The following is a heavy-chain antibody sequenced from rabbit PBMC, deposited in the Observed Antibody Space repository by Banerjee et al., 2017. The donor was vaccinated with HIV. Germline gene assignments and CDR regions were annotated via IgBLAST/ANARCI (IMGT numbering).Heavy chain of an antibody. CDR3: ARGDSGYEDYFNL. CDR2: INTSSGNA. J-gene: IGHJ4*01. CDR1: GFSFSNGYV. V-gene: IGHV1S45*01. D-gene: IGHD6-1*01. Sequence: QEQLEESGGDLVKPEGSLTLTCTASGFSFSNGYVMCWVRQAPGKGLEWIACINTSSGNAVYANWAKGRFTISKTSSTTVTLQMTSLTAADTATYFCARGDSGYEDYFNLWGPGTLVTVS.